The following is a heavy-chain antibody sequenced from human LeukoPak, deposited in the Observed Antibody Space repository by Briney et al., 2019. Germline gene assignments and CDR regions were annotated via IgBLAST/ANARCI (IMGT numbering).Heavy chain of an antibody. CDR3: ATFQTGYSSSWPNDAFDI. D-gene: IGHD6-13*01. J-gene: IGHJ3*02. Sequence: GASVKVSCKVSGYTLTELSMHWVRQAPGKGLEWMGGFDPEDGETIYAQKFQGRVTMTEDTSTDTAYMELSSLRSEDTAVYYCATFQTGYSSSWPNDAFDIWGQGTMVTVSS. CDR2: FDPEDGET. V-gene: IGHV1-24*01. CDR1: GYTLTELS.